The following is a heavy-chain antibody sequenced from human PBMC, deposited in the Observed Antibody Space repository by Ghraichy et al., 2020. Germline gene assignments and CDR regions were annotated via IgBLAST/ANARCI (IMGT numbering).Heavy chain of an antibody. CDR1: GFTFSSYS. Sequence: GGSLRLSCAASGFTFSSYSMNWVRQAPGKGLEWVSYISSSSSNIYYADSVKGRFTISRDNAKNSLYLQMNRLRDEDTAVYYCARGKRRRIAAAGWSCDCGGQGPLVTVSS. CDR3: ARGKRRRIAAAGWSCDC. CDR2: ISSSSSNI. V-gene: IGHV3-48*02. J-gene: IGHJ4*02. D-gene: IGHD6-13*01.